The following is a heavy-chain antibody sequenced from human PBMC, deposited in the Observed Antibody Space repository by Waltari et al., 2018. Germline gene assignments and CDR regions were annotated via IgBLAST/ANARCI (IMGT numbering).Heavy chain of an antibody. CDR3: AKKEEYTYGTTDY. CDR1: GFSFGNYA. CDR2: ISSSGGST. V-gene: IGHV3-23*01. Sequence: EVQLLESGGGLVQPGGSLRLSCEASGFSFGNYAMTWVRRAPGKGLGGVSFISSSGGSTFHADSVKGRFTISRDNSKNTLYLQMNSLRAEDTAVYYCAKKEEYTYGTTDYWGQGTLVTVSS. D-gene: IGHD5-18*01. J-gene: IGHJ4*02.